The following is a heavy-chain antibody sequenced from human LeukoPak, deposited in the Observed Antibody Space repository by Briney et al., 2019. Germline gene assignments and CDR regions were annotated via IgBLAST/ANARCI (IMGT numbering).Heavy chain of an antibody. J-gene: IGHJ4*02. Sequence: PSETLSLTCTVSGGSISSNYWSWIRQPPGKGLEWIGYVYSSGSTNYNPSLKSRVTISVDTSKNQFSLKLSSVTAADTAVYYCARDKHDSSGYFYYFDYWGQGTLVTVSS. CDR3: ARDKHDSSGYFYYFDY. CDR1: GGSISSNY. D-gene: IGHD3-22*01. CDR2: VYSSGST. V-gene: IGHV4-59*01.